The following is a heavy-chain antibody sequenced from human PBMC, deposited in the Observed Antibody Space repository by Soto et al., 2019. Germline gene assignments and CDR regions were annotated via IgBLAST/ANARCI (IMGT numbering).Heavy chain of an antibody. CDR2: ISGSGGST. D-gene: IGHD5-12*01. V-gene: IGHV3-23*01. CDR1: GFTFSSYA. CDR3: ARPTFYEMATFHAFDI. Sequence: XGSLRLSCAASGFTFSSYAMSWVRQAPGKGLEWVSAISGSGGSTYCADSVKGRFTISRDNSKNTLYLQMNSLRAEDTAVYYCARPTFYEMATFHAFDIWGQGTMVTVSS. J-gene: IGHJ3*02.